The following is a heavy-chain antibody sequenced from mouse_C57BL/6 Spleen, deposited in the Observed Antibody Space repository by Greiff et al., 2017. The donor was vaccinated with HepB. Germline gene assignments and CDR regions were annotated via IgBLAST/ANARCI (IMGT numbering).Heavy chain of an antibody. CDR1: GYTFTDYN. J-gene: IGHJ2*01. CDR3: ARTHGIIEVYFDY. D-gene: IGHD1-2*01. Sequence: EVKLMESGPELVKPGASVKMSCKASGYTFTDYNMHWVKQSHGKSLEWIGYINPNNGGTSYNQKLKGKATLTVNKSSSTAYMELRSLTSEDSAVYYCARTHGIIEVYFDYWGQGTTLTVSS. V-gene: IGHV1-22*01. CDR2: INPNNGGT.